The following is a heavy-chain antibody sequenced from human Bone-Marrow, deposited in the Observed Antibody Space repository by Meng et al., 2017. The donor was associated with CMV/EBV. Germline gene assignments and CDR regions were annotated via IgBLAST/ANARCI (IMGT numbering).Heavy chain of an antibody. Sequence: GESLKISCAAPGFTFSSYTMNWVRQAPGKGLEWVSSISSTSSYIYYADSVKGRFTISRDNAKNSLALEMSGLRAEDTAVYYFGTLQLDRRINYGVDVWGQGTTVTVSS. CDR2: ISSTSSYI. CDR3: GTLQLDRRINYGVDV. V-gene: IGHV3-21*01. J-gene: IGHJ6*02. CDR1: GFTFSSYT. D-gene: IGHD3-10*01.